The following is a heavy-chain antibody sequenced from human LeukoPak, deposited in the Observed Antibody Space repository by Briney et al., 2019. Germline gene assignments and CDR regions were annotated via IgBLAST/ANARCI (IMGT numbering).Heavy chain of an antibody. CDR2: ISLSGDKRGDNT. CDR1: GFTFKIYS. J-gene: IGHJ4*02. CDR3: VGTFTVFGVISTIA. V-gene: IGHV3-23*01. Sequence: GGSLRLSCAAFGFTFKIYSMNWVRQAPGKGLEWVSSISLSGDKRGDNTFYAASVRGRFSISRDNSQNTVFLQMSSLRVDDTAAYYCVGTFTVFGVISTIAWGQGTLVSVSS. D-gene: IGHD3-3*01.